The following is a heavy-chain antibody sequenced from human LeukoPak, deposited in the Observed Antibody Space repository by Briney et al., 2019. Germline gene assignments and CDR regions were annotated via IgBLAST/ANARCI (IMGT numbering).Heavy chain of an antibody. CDR2: ISYDGSNK. J-gene: IGHJ4*02. V-gene: IGHV3-30*01. CDR3: ARDPRAVPEYYFDY. D-gene: IGHD2/OR15-2a*01. CDR1: GFTFSSYA. Sequence: GGSLRLSCAASGFTFSSYAMHWVRQAPGKGREWVAVISYDGSNKYYADSVKGRFTISRGNSKNTLYLQMNSLRAEDTAVYYCARDPRAVPEYYFDYWGQGTLVTVSS.